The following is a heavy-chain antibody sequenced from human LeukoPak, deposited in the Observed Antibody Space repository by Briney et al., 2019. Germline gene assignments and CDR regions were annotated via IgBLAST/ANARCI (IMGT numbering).Heavy chain of an antibody. V-gene: IGHV4-59*01. D-gene: IGHD6-13*01. CDR2: IYYSGST. CDR1: GGSISSYY. CDR3: VREGNSSWSGYFQH. J-gene: IGHJ1*01. Sequence: PSETLTLTCTVSGGSISSYYWHWIRQPPGKGLEWIGNIYYSGSTNYNPSLKSRISITAETSKNQFSLKLTSVTAADTAVYYGVREGNSSWSGYFQHWGQDTLVTVSS.